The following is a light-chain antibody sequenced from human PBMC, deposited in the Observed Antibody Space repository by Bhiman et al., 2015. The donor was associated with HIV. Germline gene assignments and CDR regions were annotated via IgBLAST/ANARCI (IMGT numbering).Light chain of an antibody. CDR1: NLGDRY. V-gene: IGLV3-21*04. J-gene: IGLJ2*01. CDR2: YDI. Sequence: SYELAQPPSVSVPPGQTAIITCSGDNLGDRYVHWYQQKAGQSPILIIYYDIDRPSGIPERFSGSNSGNTATLTISRVEAGDEADYYCQVWDTTSDHLEVFGRGTKLTVL. CDR3: QVWDTTSDHLEV.